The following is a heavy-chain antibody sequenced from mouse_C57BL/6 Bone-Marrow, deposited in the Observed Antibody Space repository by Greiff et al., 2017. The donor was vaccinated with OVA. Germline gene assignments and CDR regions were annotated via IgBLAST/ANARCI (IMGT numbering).Heavy chain of an antibody. CDR1: GYTFTNYW. D-gene: IGHD1-1*01. V-gene: IGHV1-63*01. J-gene: IGHJ2*01. CDR3: ARSPYYYGSSYGGYFDY. Sequence: VQLQQSGAELVRPGTSVKMSCKASGYTFTNYWIGWAKQRPGHGLEWIGDIYPGGGYTNYNEKFKGKATLTADKSSSTAYMQFSSLTSEDSAIYYCARSPYYYGSSYGGYFDYWGQGTTLTVSS. CDR2: IYPGGGYT.